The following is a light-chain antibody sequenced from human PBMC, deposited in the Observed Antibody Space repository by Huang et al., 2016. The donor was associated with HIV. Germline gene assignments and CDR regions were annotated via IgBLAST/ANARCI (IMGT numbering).Light chain of an antibody. J-gene: IGKJ4*01. CDR1: QFINTY. CDR2: GAS. Sequence: IQITQSPSSLSASVGDKVTITCRTSQFINTYLNWYQQKPGGAPKVLIHGASNLEGGVPARFSGTGSGTDFTLTISGLQPEDFATYYCQQSYSFLTVGGGTKVEVK. V-gene: IGKV1-39*01. CDR3: QQSYSFLT.